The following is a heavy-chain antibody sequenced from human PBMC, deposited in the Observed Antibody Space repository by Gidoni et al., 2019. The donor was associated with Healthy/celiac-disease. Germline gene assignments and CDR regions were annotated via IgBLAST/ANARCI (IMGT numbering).Heavy chain of an antibody. D-gene: IGHD2-15*01. Sequence: EVQLLQAGAEVNKPGQSLRLSCMGSRYSLLSNWISWVLQMPGTGLEWMVRIVPGDSYTTHSPLLQGHVTISADKSISTAYLQWSSLKASDTAMYYCARHQKVVVVAATPEDYWGQGTLVTVSS. CDR2: IVPGDSYT. J-gene: IGHJ4*02. V-gene: IGHV5-10-1*03. CDR3: ARHQKVVVVAATPEDY. CDR1: RYSLLSNW.